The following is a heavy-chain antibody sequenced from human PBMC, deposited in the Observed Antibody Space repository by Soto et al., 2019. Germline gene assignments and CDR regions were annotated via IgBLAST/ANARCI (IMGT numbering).Heavy chain of an antibody. V-gene: IGHV3-53*01. Sequence: GGSLRLSCTASGFTFSSYAMNWVRQAPGKGLEWVSVIYSGGSTYYADSVKGRFTISRDNSKNTLYLQMNSLRAEDTAVYYCARDTPGYSSSYFDYWGQGTLVTVS. CDR3: ARDTPGYSSSYFDY. CDR1: GFTFSSYA. D-gene: IGHD6-13*01. CDR2: IYSGGST. J-gene: IGHJ4*02.